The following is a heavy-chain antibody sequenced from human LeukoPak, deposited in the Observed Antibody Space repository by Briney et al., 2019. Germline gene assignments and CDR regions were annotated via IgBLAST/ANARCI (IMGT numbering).Heavy chain of an antibody. V-gene: IGHV4-39*01. J-gene: IGHJ5*02. CDR3: AANPGADYGGGHWFDP. Sequence: PSDTLSLTCTVSGGSLTSNNYYWGWIRQPPGKGMEWMGSISYGGSTHYNPPLKSRGTMSVDTSKNQLSLKLRSVAATDTAVYHCAANPGADYGGGHWFDPWGQGTLVIVSS. CDR2: ISYGGST. CDR1: GGSLTSNNYY. D-gene: IGHD4-23*01.